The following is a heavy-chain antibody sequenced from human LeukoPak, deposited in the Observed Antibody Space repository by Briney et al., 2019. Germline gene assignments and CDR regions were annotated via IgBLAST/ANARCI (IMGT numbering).Heavy chain of an antibody. CDR1: GFTFDDYG. CDR3: ASNRYSSGWYYFDY. J-gene: IGHJ4*02. CDR2: INWNGGST. Sequence: GGSLRLSCAASGFTFDDYGMSWVRQAPGKGLEWDSGINWNGGSTGYADSVKGRFTISRDNAKNSLYLQMNSLRAEDTALYHCASNRYSSGWYYFDYWGQGTLVTVSS. D-gene: IGHD6-19*01. V-gene: IGHV3-20*01.